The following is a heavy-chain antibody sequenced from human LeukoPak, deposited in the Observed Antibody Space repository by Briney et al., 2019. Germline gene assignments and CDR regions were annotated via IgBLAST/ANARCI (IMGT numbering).Heavy chain of an antibody. CDR1: GFTFITYW. CDR3: AREATSFDF. V-gene: IGHV3-74*01. Sequence: GGSLRLSCAASGFTFITYWMHWVRQAPGKGLVWVSRINPDGSTTSYADSVKGRFTVSRDNAKNTLYLQIDSLTIEDTAVYYCAREATSFDFWGQGTMVTVSS. CDR2: INPDGSTT. J-gene: IGHJ3*01.